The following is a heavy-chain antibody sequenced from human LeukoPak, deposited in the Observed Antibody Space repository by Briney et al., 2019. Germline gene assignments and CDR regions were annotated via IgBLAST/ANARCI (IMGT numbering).Heavy chain of an antibody. Sequence: GGPLRLSCAASGFTFSSYGMHWVRQAPGKVLEWVAVIWYDGSNKYYADSVKGRFTISRDNSKNTLYLQMNSLRAEDTAVYYCARQAASFDYWGQGTLVTVSS. CDR2: IWYDGSNK. V-gene: IGHV3-33*01. J-gene: IGHJ4*02. CDR3: ARQAASFDY. CDR1: GFTFSSYG. D-gene: IGHD6-25*01.